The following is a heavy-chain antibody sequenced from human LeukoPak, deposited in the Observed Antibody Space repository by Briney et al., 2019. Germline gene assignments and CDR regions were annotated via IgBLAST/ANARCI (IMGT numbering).Heavy chain of an antibody. Sequence: ASVKVSCKASGYSFTGLNINWVRQATGQGLEWMGWMDPNSGNTGNARQFRGGVAMTRDTSISTAYMELNSLRSEDTAVYYCARGTNYYDSRYYFDYWGQGSLVTVSS. D-gene: IGHD3-22*01. CDR2: MDPNSGNT. CDR1: GYSFTGLN. CDR3: ARGTNYYDSRYYFDY. V-gene: IGHV1-8*01. J-gene: IGHJ4*02.